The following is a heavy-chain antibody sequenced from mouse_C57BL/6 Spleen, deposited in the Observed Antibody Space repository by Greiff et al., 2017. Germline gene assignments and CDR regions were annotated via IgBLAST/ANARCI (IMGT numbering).Heavy chain of an antibody. V-gene: IGHV5-17*01. Sequence: EVTLVESGGGLVKPGGSLKLSCAASGFTFSDYGMHWVRQAPEKGLEWVAYISSGSSTIYYADTVKGRFTISRDNAKNTLFLQMTSLRSEDTAMYYCAKIYDGYQGFAYWGQGTLVTVSA. J-gene: IGHJ3*01. D-gene: IGHD2-3*01. CDR2: ISSGSSTI. CDR3: AKIYDGYQGFAY. CDR1: GFTFSDYG.